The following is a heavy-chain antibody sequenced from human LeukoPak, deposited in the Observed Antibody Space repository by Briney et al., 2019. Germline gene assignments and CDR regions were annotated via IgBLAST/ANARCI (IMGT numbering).Heavy chain of an antibody. Sequence: GASVKVSCKPSGYTFTSYAINWVRQAPGQGLEWMGWINTNTGNPTYAQGFTGRFVFSLDTSVSTAYLEITSLQAEDTAIYYCARIDCSSSSCWGTYWGQGTLVTVSS. CDR2: INTNTGNP. CDR1: GYTFTSYA. J-gene: IGHJ4*02. V-gene: IGHV7-4-1*02. D-gene: IGHD2-2*01. CDR3: ARIDCSSSSCWGTY.